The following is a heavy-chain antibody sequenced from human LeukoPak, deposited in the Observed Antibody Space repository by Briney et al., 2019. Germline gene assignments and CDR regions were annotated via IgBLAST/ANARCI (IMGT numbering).Heavy chain of an antibody. J-gene: IGHJ6*03. Sequence: PGGSLRLSCAASGFTFSSYVMHWVRQAPGKGLEWVAFIRYDGSNKYYADSVKGRFTISRDNSKNTLYLQMNSLRAEDTAVYYCAKGSYGDYYYYYMDVWGKGTTVTISS. D-gene: IGHD4-17*01. CDR1: GFTFSSYV. CDR2: IRYDGSNK. V-gene: IGHV3-30*02. CDR3: AKGSYGDYYYYYMDV.